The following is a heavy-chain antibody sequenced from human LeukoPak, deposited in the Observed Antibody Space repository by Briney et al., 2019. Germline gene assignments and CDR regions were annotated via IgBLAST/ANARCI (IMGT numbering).Heavy chain of an antibody. V-gene: IGHV4-34*01. D-gene: IGHD6-13*01. CDR1: GGSFSGYY. J-gene: IGHJ6*02. CDR3: ARGLPPGGSSSFGMDV. Sequence: SETLSLTCAVYGGSFSGYYWSWIRQPPGKGLEWIGEINHSGSTNYNPSLKSRVTISVDTSKNQFSLKLSSVTAADTAVYYCARGLPPGGSSSFGMDVWGQGTTVTVSS. CDR2: INHSGST.